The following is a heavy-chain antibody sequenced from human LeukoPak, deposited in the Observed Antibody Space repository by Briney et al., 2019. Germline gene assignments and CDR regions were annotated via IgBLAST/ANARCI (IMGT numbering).Heavy chain of an antibody. CDR2: INPNSGGT. V-gene: IGHV1-2*02. CDR1: GYTFTDYF. Sequence: ASVKVSCKPSGYTFTDYFIHWVRQAPGQGLEWMGWINPNSGGTRYAQKFQGRVTMTRDTSITTAYMELSSLGSDDTAVYYCARDHNSGYSYGYLPDGTDYWGQGTLVTVSS. J-gene: IGHJ4*02. CDR3: ARDHNSGYSYGYLPDGTDY. D-gene: IGHD5-18*01.